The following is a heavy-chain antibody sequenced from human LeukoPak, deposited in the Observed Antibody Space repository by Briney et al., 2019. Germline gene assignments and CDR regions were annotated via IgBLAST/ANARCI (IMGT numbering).Heavy chain of an antibody. J-gene: IGHJ4*02. Sequence: GGSLRLSCAASGFAFTTYAMSWVRQAPGGGLEWVSAISASGDNAYYADSVKGRFTLSRDNSKNTLSLQMHSLRVEDTAVYYCVKDYSTIAAAANPLFDYWGQGALVTVSS. CDR3: VKDYSTIAAAANPLFDY. CDR2: ISASGDNA. D-gene: IGHD6-13*01. V-gene: IGHV3-23*01. CDR1: GFAFTTYA.